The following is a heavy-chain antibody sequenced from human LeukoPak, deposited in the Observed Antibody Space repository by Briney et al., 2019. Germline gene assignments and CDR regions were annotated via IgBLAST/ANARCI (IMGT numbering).Heavy chain of an antibody. V-gene: IGHV5-51*01. J-gene: IGHJ4*02. CDR1: GYSFTSSW. Sequence: GESLKISCKGSGYSFTSSWIGWVRQMPGKGLEWMGIIYPGDSDTRYSPSFQGQVTIAADKSISTAYLQWSSLKASDTAMYYCAIYSDTYYFDHWGQGTLDTVSS. D-gene: IGHD1-26*01. CDR3: AIYSDTYYFDH. CDR2: IYPGDSDT.